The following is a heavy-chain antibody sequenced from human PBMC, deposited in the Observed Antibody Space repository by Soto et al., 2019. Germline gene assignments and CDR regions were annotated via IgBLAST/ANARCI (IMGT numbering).Heavy chain of an antibody. V-gene: IGHV1-2*04. CDR2: INPNSGGT. J-gene: IGHJ6*02. Sequence: ASVKVSCKASGYTFTGYYMHWVRQAPGQGLEWMGWINPNSGGTNYAQKFQGWVTMTRDTSISTAYMELSSLRSEDTAVYYCARNDFWSGYPSTKTQYYYNYYGMDVWGQGTTVTVSS. D-gene: IGHD3-3*01. CDR1: GYTFTGYY. CDR3: ARNDFWSGYPSTKTQYYYNYYGMDV.